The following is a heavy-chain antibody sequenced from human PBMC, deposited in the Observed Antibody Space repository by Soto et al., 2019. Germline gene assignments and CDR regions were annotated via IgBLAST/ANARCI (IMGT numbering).Heavy chain of an antibody. CDR2: IIPIFGTA. CDR1: GGTFSSYA. J-gene: IGHJ3*02. CDR3: ARDLGYCSSTSCYISDDAFDI. V-gene: IGHV1-69*13. Sequence: ASVKVSCKASGGTFSSYAISWVRQVPGQGLEWMGGIIPIFGTANYAQKFQGRVTITADESTSTAYMELSSLRSEDTAVYYCARDLGYCSSTSCYISDDAFDIWGQGTMVTVSS. D-gene: IGHD2-2*02.